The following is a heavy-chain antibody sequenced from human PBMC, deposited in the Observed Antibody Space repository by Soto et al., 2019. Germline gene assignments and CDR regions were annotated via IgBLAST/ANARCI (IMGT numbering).Heavy chain of an antibody. CDR1: GYTFTGYY. D-gene: IGHD1-26*01. Sequence: ASVKVSCKASGYTFTGYYMHWVRQAPGHGLEWMGWIDPNSGGTNYAQKFQGRVTVTRDTSISTAYMELSRLRSDDTAVYYCASWGGWEMGARTGLDYWGQGTLVTVSS. CDR2: IDPNSGGT. V-gene: IGHV1-2*02. CDR3: ASWGGWEMGARTGLDY. J-gene: IGHJ4*02.